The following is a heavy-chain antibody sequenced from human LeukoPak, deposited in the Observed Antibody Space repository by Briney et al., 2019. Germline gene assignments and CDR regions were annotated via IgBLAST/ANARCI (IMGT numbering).Heavy chain of an antibody. Sequence: TSETLSLTCSISGASFSTYYWSWIRQPPGKGLEWIGYVYYSGSTTYNPSLESRVTISVDTSKNQSSLNLTSVTAADTAVYYCARFYSYYYYMDVWGKGATVTVSS. V-gene: IGHV4-59*08. CDR2: VYYSGST. CDR1: GASFSTYY. D-gene: IGHD4-11*01. J-gene: IGHJ6*03. CDR3: ARFYSYYYYMDV.